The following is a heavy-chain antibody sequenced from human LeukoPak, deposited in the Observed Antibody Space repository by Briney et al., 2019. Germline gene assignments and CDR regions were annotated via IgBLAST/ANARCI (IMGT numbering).Heavy chain of an antibody. D-gene: IGHD6-13*01. CDR1: GFTFSSYA. J-gene: IGHJ4*02. CDR2: ISYDGSNK. V-gene: IGHV3-30-3*01. CDR3: ARDQDVWIAGVDY. Sequence: GGSLRLSCAASGFTFSSYAMHWVRQAPGKGLEWVAVISYDGSNKYYADSVKCRFTISRDNSKNTLYLQMNSLRAEDTAVYYCARDQDVWIAGVDYWGQGTLVTVSS.